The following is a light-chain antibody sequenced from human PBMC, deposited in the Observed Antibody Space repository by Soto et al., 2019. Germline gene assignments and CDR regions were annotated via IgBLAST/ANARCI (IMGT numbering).Light chain of an antibody. Sequence: QSVLTQPRSVSGSPGQSVTISCTGTSSDVGVYNYASWYQQYPGKAPKIMIYDVSKRPSGAPDRFSGSKSDNTASLTISGLQAEDEADYYCCSYAGSYTFVFGIGTKVTVL. CDR1: SSDVGVYNY. V-gene: IGLV2-11*01. J-gene: IGLJ1*01. CDR3: CSYAGSYTFV. CDR2: DVS.